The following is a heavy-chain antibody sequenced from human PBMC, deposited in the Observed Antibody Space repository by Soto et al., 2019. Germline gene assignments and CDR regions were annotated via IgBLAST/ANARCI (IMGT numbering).Heavy chain of an antibody. V-gene: IGHV4-39*01. J-gene: IGHJ5*02. Sequence: WGTLSLTCTVSGVSISSSSYYWVWIRQAPGKGLEWIGSSNYSGTTYYNPSLKSRVTISVDTSNNQFSLKLRSVTAADTVVYYCARQSADYLRSVGWLDPWAQGTPVTV. CDR3: ARQSADYLRSVGWLDP. CDR2: SNYSGTT. D-gene: IGHD5-12*01. CDR1: GVSISSSSYY.